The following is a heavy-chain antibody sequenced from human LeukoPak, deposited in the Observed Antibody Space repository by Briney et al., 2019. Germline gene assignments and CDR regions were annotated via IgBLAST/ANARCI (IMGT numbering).Heavy chain of an antibody. CDR2: ISGSGGST. V-gene: IGHV3-23*01. Sequence: GGSLRLSCAASGFTFSSYAMSWVRQAPGKGLEWVSVISGSGGSTYHADSVKGRFTISRDNSKNTLYLQMNSLRAEDTAVYYCAKGGGSYYRNAFDIWGQGTVVTVSS. D-gene: IGHD1-26*01. J-gene: IGHJ3*02. CDR3: AKGGGSYYRNAFDI. CDR1: GFTFSSYA.